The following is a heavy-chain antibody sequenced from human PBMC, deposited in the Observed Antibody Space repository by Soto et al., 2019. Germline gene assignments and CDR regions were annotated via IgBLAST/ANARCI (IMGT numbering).Heavy chain of an antibody. CDR2: IYHTGST. V-gene: IGHV4-4*02. CDR1: GDSISSGNW. Sequence: QVQLQESGPGLVKPSGTLSLTCAVSGDSISSGNWWSWVRQPPEKGLEWFGVIYHTGSTNYNPSLKSLVTISVKKTKNVFSLKPSSVKYADTAVYDSARVGSGSGSSVYSGQGTLVTVS. CDR3: ARVGSGSGSSVY. J-gene: IGHJ4*02. D-gene: IGHD3-10*01.